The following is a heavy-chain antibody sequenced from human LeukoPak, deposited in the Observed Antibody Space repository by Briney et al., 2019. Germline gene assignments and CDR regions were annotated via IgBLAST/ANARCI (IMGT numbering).Heavy chain of an antibody. J-gene: IGHJ4*02. CDR1: GFTFSNYG. Sequence: GGSLRLSCAACGFTFSNYGMSWVRQAPGKGLQWVSAISGSGGRTYYADSVKGRFTISRDNSKNTLYLQIISPRAEDTAVYYCAKRHYDGEGYYYFDCWGQGTLVTVSS. CDR2: ISGSGGRT. D-gene: IGHD3-22*01. CDR3: AKRHYDGEGYYYFDC. V-gene: IGHV3-23*01.